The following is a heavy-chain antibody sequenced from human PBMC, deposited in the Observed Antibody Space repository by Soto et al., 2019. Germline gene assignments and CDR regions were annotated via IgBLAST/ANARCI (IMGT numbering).Heavy chain of an antibody. CDR2: ISSSSSYI. J-gene: IGHJ4*02. CDR1: GSTFSSYS. V-gene: IGHV3-21*01. Sequence: GGSLRLSCAASGSTFSSYSMNWVRQAPGKGLEWVSSISSSSSYIYYADSVKGRFTISRDNAKNSLYLQMNSLRAEDTAVYYCARDREAVAYFDYWGQGTLVTVSS. CDR3: ARDREAVAYFDY. D-gene: IGHD6-19*01.